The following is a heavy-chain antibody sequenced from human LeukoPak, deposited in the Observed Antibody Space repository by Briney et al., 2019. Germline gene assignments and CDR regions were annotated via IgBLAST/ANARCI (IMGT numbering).Heavy chain of an antibody. CDR2: INSDGRST. Sequence: GTLSLSRAVFGVALRGDWMNWVRQAPGTGLGGVARINSDGRSTRHADSVKGRFTISRDNAKITLYLQMNSLRVDDTAVYYGARDPKYGDLDYGGLGTLVTVSS. J-gene: IGHJ4*02. CDR1: GVALRGDW. D-gene: IGHD4-17*01. CDR3: ARDPKYGDLDY. V-gene: IGHV3-74*01.